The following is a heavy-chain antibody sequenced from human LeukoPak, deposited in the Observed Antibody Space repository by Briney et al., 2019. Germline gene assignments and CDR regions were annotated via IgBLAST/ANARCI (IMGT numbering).Heavy chain of an antibody. CDR1: GFTFSSYA. V-gene: IGHV3-23*01. CDR2: ISGSGGST. D-gene: IGHD2-2*01. CDR3: AKWGLYCSSTSCYAPFQH. J-gene: IGHJ1*01. Sequence: GGSLRLSCAASGFTFSSYAMSWVRQAPGKGLERVSAISGSGGSTYYADSVKGRFTISRDNSKNTLYLQMNSLRAEDTAVYYCAKWGLYCSSTSCYAPFQHWGQGTLVTVSS.